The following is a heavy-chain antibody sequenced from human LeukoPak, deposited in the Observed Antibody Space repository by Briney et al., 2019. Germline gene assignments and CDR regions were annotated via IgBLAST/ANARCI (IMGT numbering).Heavy chain of an antibody. J-gene: IGHJ6*04. CDR1: GFTFGRYW. V-gene: IGHV3-7*01. D-gene: IGHD3-10*02. CDR2: IKQDGSEK. Sequence: GGSLRLSCAASGFTFGRYWMSWVRQAPGKGLEWVANIKQDGSEKYYVDSVKGRFTISRDNAKNSLYLQMNSLRAEDTAVYYCAELGITMIGGVWGKGTTVTISS. CDR3: AELGITMIGGV.